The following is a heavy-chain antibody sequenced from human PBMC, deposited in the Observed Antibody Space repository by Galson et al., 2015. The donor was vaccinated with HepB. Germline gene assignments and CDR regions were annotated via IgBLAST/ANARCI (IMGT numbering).Heavy chain of an antibody. CDR3: ARGVKGVPLDY. V-gene: IGHV4-59*01. CDR1: GGSFSGYY. CDR2: IYYSGST. J-gene: IGHJ4*02. Sequence: TLSLTCAVYGGSFSGYYWSWIRQPPGKGLEWIGYIYYSGSTNYNPSLKSRVTISVDTSKNQFSLKLSSVTAADTAVYYCARGVKGVPLDYWGQGTLVTVSS. D-gene: IGHD2-2*01.